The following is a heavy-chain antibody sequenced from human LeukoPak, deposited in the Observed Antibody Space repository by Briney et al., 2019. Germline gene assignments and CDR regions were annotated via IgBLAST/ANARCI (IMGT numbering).Heavy chain of an antibody. CDR3: AKDGVVVAPSFDP. CDR1: GFTFSSYG. D-gene: IGHD2-15*01. Sequence: GGSLRLSCAASGFTFSSYGMHWVRQAPGKGLQWAAFIRYDGSNKYYADSVKGRFTISRDNSKNTLYLQMNSLRAEDTAVYYCAKDGVVVAPSFDPWGQGTLVTVSS. J-gene: IGHJ5*02. V-gene: IGHV3-30*02. CDR2: IRYDGSNK.